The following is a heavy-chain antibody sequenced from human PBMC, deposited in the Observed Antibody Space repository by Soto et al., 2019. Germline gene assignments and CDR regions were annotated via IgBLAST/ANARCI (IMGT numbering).Heavy chain of an antibody. CDR3: AREAYDYVWGSYRQEYFQH. CDR2: INSDGSST. CDR1: GFTFSSYW. V-gene: IGHV3-74*01. Sequence: EVQLVESGGGLVQPGGSLRLSCAASGFTFSSYWMHWVRQAPGKGLVWVSRINSDGSSTSYADSVKGRFTISRDNAKNTLYLQMNSLRAEDTAVYHCAREAYDYVWGSYRQEYFQHWGQGTLVTVSS. J-gene: IGHJ1*01. D-gene: IGHD3-16*02.